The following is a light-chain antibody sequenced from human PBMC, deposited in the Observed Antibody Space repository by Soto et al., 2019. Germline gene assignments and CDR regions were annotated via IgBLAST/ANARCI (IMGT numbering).Light chain of an antibody. V-gene: IGKV4-1*01. J-gene: IGKJ1*01. CDR1: QTVLSNSNNKNF. CDR3: QQYYSGRG. Sequence: IVMTQSPDSLAVSLGERATINCKSSQTVLSNSNNKNFLAWYQMKPGQPPKLLISWASTRESGVPDRFSGSGSGTDFSLTISSLQAEDVAVYYCQQYYSGRGFGQGTKVEIK. CDR2: WAS.